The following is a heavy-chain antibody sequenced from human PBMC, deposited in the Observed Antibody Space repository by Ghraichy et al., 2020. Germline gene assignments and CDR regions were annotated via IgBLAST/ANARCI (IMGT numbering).Heavy chain of an antibody. D-gene: IGHD2-2*01. J-gene: IGHJ6*03. CDR3: ARAVDGRVLPSPNVPHYYYFYLDV. Sequence: SQTLSLTCNVSGGSVNRYYWSWIRQPPGQGLEWIGYFYYRGTSNYNPSLKSRITMSVDTSKNQISLRLSSVTAADTAIYYCARAVDGRVLPSPNVPHYYYFYLDVWGKGTTVTVSS. CDR2: FYYRGTS. V-gene: IGHV4-59*02. CDR1: GGSVNRYY.